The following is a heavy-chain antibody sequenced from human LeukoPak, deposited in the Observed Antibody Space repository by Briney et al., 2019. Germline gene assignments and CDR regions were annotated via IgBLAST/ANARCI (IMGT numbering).Heavy chain of an antibody. D-gene: IGHD2-15*01. CDR1: GFTFSSYA. V-gene: IGHV3-23*01. J-gene: IGHJ4*02. CDR3: APKVVGSTPFDY. CDR2: ISGSSGRT. Sequence: PGGSLRLSCAASGFTFSSYAMNWVRQAPGKGLEWVSSISGSSGRTYYADSVKGRFTISRDNSKNTLYLQMNSLRAADTAVYYCAPKVVGSTPFDYRGQGTLVTVSS.